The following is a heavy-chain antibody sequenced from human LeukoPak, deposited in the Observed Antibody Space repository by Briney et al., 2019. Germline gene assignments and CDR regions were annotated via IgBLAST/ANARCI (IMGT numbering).Heavy chain of an antibody. J-gene: IGHJ3*02. CDR2: ISRGGSTT. CDR1: GFTFSDYY. Sequence: GSLRLSCAASGFTFSDYYMSWIRQAPGKGLGWVSYISRGGSTTYYADSVKGRFTISRDNAKNSLFLQMNSLRAEDTAVYYCVRGVSISSSWYNDIWGQGTMVTVSS. D-gene: IGHD6-13*01. V-gene: IGHV3-11*01. CDR3: VRGVSISSSWYNDI.